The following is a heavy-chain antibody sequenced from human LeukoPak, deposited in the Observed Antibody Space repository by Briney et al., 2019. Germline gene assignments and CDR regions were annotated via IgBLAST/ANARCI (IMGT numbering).Heavy chain of an antibody. J-gene: IGHJ4*02. D-gene: IGHD3-10*01. V-gene: IGHV1-46*03. Sequence: ASVKVSCKASGYTFTSYYMHWVRQAPGQGLEWMGIINPSGGSTSYAQKFQGRVTMTRDTSTRTVYMELSSLRSEDTAVYNCARASYGSGSYLRRDFDYWGQGTLVTVSS. CDR1: GYTFTSYY. CDR2: INPSGGST. CDR3: ARASYGSGSYLRRDFDY.